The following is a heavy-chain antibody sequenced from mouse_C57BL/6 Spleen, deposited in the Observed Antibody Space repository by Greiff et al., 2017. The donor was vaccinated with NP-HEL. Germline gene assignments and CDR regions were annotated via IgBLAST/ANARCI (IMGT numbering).Heavy chain of an antibody. J-gene: IGHJ4*01. CDR1: GFTFSSYA. Sequence: DVKLVESGGGLVKPGGSLKLSCAASGFTFSSYAMSWVRQTPEKRLEWVATISDGGSYTYYPDNVKGRFTISRDNAKNNLYLQMSHLKSEDTAMYYCARDPLLGRNAMDYWGQGTSVTVSS. D-gene: IGHD4-1*01. V-gene: IGHV5-4*01. CDR2: ISDGGSYT. CDR3: ARDPLLGRNAMDY.